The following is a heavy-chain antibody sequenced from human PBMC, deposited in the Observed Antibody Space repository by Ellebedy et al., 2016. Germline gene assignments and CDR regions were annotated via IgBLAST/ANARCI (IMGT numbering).Heavy chain of an antibody. J-gene: IGHJ5*02. Sequence: SETLSLTCTVSGGSISGFYWSWIRQPPGKGLEWIGYIYYSGSTNYNPSLKSRVTISVDTSKNQFSLKLSSVTAADTAVYYCARGWQQLVWDNWFDPWGQGTLVTVSS. V-gene: IGHV4-59*01. CDR1: GGSISGFY. CDR3: ARGWQQLVWDNWFDP. CDR2: IYYSGST. D-gene: IGHD6-13*01.